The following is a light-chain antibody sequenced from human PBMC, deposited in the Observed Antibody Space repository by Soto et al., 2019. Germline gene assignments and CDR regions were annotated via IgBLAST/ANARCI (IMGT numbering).Light chain of an antibody. CDR1: TSDVGGYDY. CDR3: SAYAGSSNVV. J-gene: IGLJ2*01. V-gene: IGLV2-8*01. Sequence: QSVLTQPPSASGSPGQSVTISCTGTTSDVGGYDYVAWYQQNPGKAPKLIIYDISKRPSGVPDRFSGSKSGNTASLTVSGLQAEDEADYYCSAYAGSSNVVFGGGTKLTVL. CDR2: DIS.